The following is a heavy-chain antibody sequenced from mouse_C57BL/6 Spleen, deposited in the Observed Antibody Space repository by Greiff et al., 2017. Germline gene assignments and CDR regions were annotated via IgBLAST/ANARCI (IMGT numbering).Heavy chain of an antibody. V-gene: IGHV7-3*01. CDR3: AGYGDYELGY. Sequence: EVKLVEPGRGLVQPGGSLSLPCAVSGFTFTDSYMSWGRRPPGKALVWLGFISNKTNGYTTKYSASVKGRFTISRNNSQSILYLQMNALRAEDSAAYYCAGYGDYELGYWGQGTTLTVSS. D-gene: IGHD1-1*01. J-gene: IGHJ2*01. CDR1: GFTFTDSY. CDR2: ISNKTNGYTT.